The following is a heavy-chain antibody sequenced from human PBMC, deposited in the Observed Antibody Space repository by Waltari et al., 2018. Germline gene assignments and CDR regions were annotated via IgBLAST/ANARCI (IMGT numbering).Heavy chain of an antibody. V-gene: IGHV1-69*01. J-gene: IGHJ6*02. Sequence: QVQLVQSGAEVKKPGSSVKVSCKASGGTFSSYAISWVRQAPGQGLEWMGGIIPIFGTANYAQKFQGRVTITADESTSTAYMELSSLRSEDTAVYYCARDPYRPIAEYYYYYYGMDVWGQGTTVTVSS. CDR3: ARDPYRPIAEYYYYYYGMDV. CDR2: IIPIFGTA. D-gene: IGHD1-26*01. CDR1: GGTFSSYA.